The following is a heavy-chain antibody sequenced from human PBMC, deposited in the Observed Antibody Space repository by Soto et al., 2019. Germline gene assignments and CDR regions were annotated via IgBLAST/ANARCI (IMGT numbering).Heavy chain of an antibody. D-gene: IGHD2-15*01. V-gene: IGHV1-2*04. CDR1: GYTFTGYY. J-gene: IGHJ6*02. Sequence: EASVKVSCNASGYTFTGYYMHWVRQAPGQGLEWMGWINPNSGGTNYAQKFQGWVTMTRDTSISTAYMELSRLRSDDTAVYYCARDREVVAADYYYGMDVWGQGTTVTVSS. CDR2: INPNSGGT. CDR3: ARDREVVAADYYYGMDV.